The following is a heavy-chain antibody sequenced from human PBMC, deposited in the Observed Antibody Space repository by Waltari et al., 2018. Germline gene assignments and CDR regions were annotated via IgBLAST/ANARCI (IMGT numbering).Heavy chain of an antibody. CDR3: TTAGDYYYYMDV. D-gene: IGHD3-10*01. V-gene: IGHV3-15*07. CDR2: IKRKSEGGTT. J-gene: IGHJ6*03. CDR1: GFSFSNAW. Sequence: EVQLVESGGGLVKPGGSLRLSCAASGFSFSNAWMNWVRQAPGKGLEWVGRIKRKSEGGTTGYAAPVQGRFTISRDDSKNTLYLQMNSLKIEDTAVYYCTTAGDYYYYMDVWGKGTTVTVSS.